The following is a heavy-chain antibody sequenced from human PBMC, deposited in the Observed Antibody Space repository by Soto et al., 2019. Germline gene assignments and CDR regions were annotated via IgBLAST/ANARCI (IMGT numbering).Heavy chain of an antibody. CDR2: IYHSGST. D-gene: IGHD5-12*01. Sequence: SETLSLTCAVSGGSISIGGYSWSCIRQPPGKGLEWIGYIYHSGSTYYNPSLKSRVTISVDRSKNQFSLKLSSVTAADTAVYYCARDVGYSGYDRGYYFDYWGQGTLVTVSS. CDR1: GGSISIGGYS. J-gene: IGHJ4*02. V-gene: IGHV4-30-2*01. CDR3: ARDVGYSGYDRGYYFDY.